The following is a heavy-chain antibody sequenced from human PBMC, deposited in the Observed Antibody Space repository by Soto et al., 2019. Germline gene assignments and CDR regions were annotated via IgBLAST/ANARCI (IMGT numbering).Heavy chain of an antibody. J-gene: IGHJ6*02. CDR3: ARGSLTIFGVVITGYYGMDV. CDR1: GGSFSGYY. CDR2: INHSGST. D-gene: IGHD3-3*01. V-gene: IGHV4-34*01. Sequence: QVQLQQWGAGLLKPSETLSLTCAVYGGSFSGYYWSWIRQHPGKGLEWIGEINHSGSTNYNPSLKCRVTISVDTSKNQFSLKLSSVTAADTAVYYCARGSLTIFGVVITGYYGMDVWGQGTTVTVSS.